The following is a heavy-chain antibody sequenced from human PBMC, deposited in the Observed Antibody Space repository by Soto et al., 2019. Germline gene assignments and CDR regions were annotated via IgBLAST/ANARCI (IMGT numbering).Heavy chain of an antibody. CDR2: IYHSGST. V-gene: IGHV4-30-2*01. J-gene: IGHJ4*02. Sequence: SETLSLTCAVSGGSISSGGYSWSWIRQPPGKGLEWIGYIYHSGSTYYNPSLKSRVTISVDKSKSQFSLNLTSVTAADTAIYYCARESLRQQLAYYFDYWGQGTLVTVSS. D-gene: IGHD6-13*01. CDR1: GGSISSGGYS. CDR3: ARESLRQQLAYYFDY.